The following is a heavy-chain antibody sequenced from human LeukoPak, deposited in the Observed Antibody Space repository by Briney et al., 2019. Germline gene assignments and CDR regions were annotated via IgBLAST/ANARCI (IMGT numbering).Heavy chain of an antibody. Sequence: QPGGSLRLSCAASGFTFSSYWMHWVRQAPGKGLVWVSRINSDGSSTSYADSVKGRFTISRDNAKNTLYLQMNSLRADDTAVYYCVRALHGWYSGYFDYWGQGTLVTVSS. V-gene: IGHV3-74*01. J-gene: IGHJ4*02. D-gene: IGHD6-19*01. CDR1: GFTFSSYW. CDR2: INSDGSST. CDR3: VRALHGWYSGYFDY.